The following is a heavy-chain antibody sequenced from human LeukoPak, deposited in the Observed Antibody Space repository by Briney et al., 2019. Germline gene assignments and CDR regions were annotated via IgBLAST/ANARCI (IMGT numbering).Heavy chain of an antibody. CDR1: GGSINSYY. V-gene: IGHV4-59*01. Sequence: SETLSLTCTVSGGSINSYYWSWIRQPPGKGLEWIGYIYYSGSTNYNPPLKSRVTISVDTSKNQFSPKLSSVTAADTAVYYCARGLGYSSSYTFDYWGQGTLVTVSS. CDR2: IYYSGST. J-gene: IGHJ4*02. D-gene: IGHD6-6*01. CDR3: ARGLGYSSSYTFDY.